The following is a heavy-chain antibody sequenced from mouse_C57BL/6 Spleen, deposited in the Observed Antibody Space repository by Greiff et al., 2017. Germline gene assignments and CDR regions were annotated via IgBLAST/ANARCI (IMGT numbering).Heavy chain of an antibody. V-gene: IGHV1-82*01. CDR1: GYAFSSSW. J-gene: IGHJ3*01. Sequence: QVQLQQSGPELVKPGASVKISCKASGYAFSSSWMNWVKQRPGKGLERIGRIYPGDGDPNYNGTFKGKATLTADKSSSTAYMQLSSLTSEDSAVYFCAQGGFAYWGQGTLVTVSA. CDR3: AQGGFAY. CDR2: IYPGDGDP.